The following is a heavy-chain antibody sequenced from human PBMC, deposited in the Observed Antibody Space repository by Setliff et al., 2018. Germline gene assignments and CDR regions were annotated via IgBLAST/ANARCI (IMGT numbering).Heavy chain of an antibody. CDR2: ISGSGGST. CDR3: AKRGPYCSGGTCHYYFDY. D-gene: IGHD2-15*01. Sequence: GSLRLSCAASGFTFSSYAMSWVRQAPGKGLEWVSAISGSGGSTYYADSVKGRFTISRDNSKNTLYLQMNSLRAEDTAVYYCAKRGPYCSGGTCHYYFDYWGQGTLVTVS. V-gene: IGHV3-23*01. J-gene: IGHJ4*02. CDR1: GFTFSSYA.